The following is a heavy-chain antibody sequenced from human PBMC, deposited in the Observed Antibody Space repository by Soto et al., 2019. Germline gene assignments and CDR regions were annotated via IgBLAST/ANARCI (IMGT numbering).Heavy chain of an antibody. V-gene: IGHV3-66*01. CDR2: IYSGGST. CDR1: GFTVSSNY. Sequence: EVQLVESGGGLVQPGGSLRLSCAASGFTVSSNYMSWVRQAPGKGLEWVSVIYSGGSTYYADSVKGRFTISRDNSKNTLYLQMNSLRAEDTAVYYCARDLRLYYLDYWGQGTLVTVSS. CDR3: ARDLRLYYLDY. J-gene: IGHJ4*02.